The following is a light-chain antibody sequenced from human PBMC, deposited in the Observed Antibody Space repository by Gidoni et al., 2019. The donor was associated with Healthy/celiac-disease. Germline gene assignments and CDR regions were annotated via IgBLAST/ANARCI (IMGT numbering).Light chain of an antibody. Sequence: EIVLTQSPGTLSLSPGERATLSCRVSQSVSSSYLAWYQQKPGQAPRLLIYGASSGATGIPDRFSGSGSGTDFTLTISRLEPEDFAVYYCQQYGSSPLTFGGGTKVEIK. CDR1: QSVSSSY. J-gene: IGKJ4*01. CDR2: GAS. V-gene: IGKV3-20*01. CDR3: QQYGSSPLT.